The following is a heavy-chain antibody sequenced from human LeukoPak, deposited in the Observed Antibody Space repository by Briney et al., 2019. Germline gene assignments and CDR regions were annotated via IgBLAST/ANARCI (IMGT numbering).Heavy chain of an antibody. CDR3: ARGLLLGSRLDY. D-gene: IGHD2/OR15-2a*01. CDR1: GGSISSGGYY. Sequence: SETLSLTCTVSGGSISSGGYYWSWIRQHPGKGLEWIGYIYYSGSTYYNPSLKSRVTISVDTSKNQFSLKLSSVTAADTAVYYCARGLLLGSRLDYWGQGTLVTVSS. CDR2: IYYSGST. V-gene: IGHV4-31*03. J-gene: IGHJ4*02.